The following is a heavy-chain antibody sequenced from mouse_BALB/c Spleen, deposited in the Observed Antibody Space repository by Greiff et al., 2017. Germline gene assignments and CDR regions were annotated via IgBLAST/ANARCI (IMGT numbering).Heavy chain of an antibody. CDR3: TRVTDGSSYFDY. Sequence: DVMLVESGGGLVKPGGSLKLSCAASGFTFSSYTMSWVRQTPEKRLEWVATISSGGSYTYYPDSVKGRFTISRDNAKNTLYLQMSSLKSEDTAMYYCTRVTDGSSYFDYWGQGTTLTVSS. CDR2: ISSGGSYT. V-gene: IGHV5-6-4*01. J-gene: IGHJ2*01. D-gene: IGHD1-1*01. CDR1: GFTFSSYT.